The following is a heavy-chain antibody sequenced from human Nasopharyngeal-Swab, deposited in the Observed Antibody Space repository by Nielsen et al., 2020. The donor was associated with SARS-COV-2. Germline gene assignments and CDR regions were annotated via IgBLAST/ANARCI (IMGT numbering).Heavy chain of an antibody. CDR3: AGGSSPTYYYGSSGYYMGY. Sequence: ASVKVSCKASGYTFTSYAMHWVRQAPGQRLEWMGWINAGNGNTKYSQKFQGRVTITRDTSASTAYMELSSLRSEDTAVYYCAGGSSPTYYYGSSGYYMGYWGQGTLVTVSS. V-gene: IGHV1-3*01. CDR2: INAGNGNT. J-gene: IGHJ4*02. D-gene: IGHD3-22*01. CDR1: GYTFTSYA.